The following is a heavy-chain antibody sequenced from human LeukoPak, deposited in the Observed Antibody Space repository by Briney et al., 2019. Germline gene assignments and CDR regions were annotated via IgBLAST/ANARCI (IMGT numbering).Heavy chain of an antibody. V-gene: IGHV3-66*01. CDR1: GFTFSSYG. J-gene: IGHJ4*02. D-gene: IGHD6-6*01. CDR2: IYTGGNT. CDR3: VTRIAATY. Sequence: PGRSLRLSCAASGFTFSSYGMHWVRQTPGRGLEWVSLIYTGGNTYYADSVKGRFTISRDQSKNTLYLQMNSLRGEDTALYYCVTRIAATYWGQGALVTVSS.